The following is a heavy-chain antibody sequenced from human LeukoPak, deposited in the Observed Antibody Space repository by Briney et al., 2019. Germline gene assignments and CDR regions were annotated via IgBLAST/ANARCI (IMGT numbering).Heavy chain of an antibody. V-gene: IGHV3-48*04. CDR2: ISSSGSTI. D-gene: IGHD3-9*01. Sequence: PGGSLRLSCAVSGFTFSSSWMHWVRQAPGKGLVWVSYISSSGSTIYYADSVKGRFTISRDNAKNSLYLQMNSLRAEDTAVYYCARDPLRYFDYWGQGSLVTVSS. CDR3: ARDPLRYFDY. CDR1: GFTFSSSW. J-gene: IGHJ4*02.